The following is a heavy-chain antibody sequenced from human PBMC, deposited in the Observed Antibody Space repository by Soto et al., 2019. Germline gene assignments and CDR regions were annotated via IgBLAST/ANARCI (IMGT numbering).Heavy chain of an antibody. D-gene: IGHD6-19*01. CDR3: ARAGGSGWTFDY. CDR2: MNPDNGNT. Sequence: ASVKVSCKASGYTFTSYAINWVRQATGQRLEWMGWMNPDNGNTKYAQKFQGRVTITRNTSASTAYMELSSLRSEDTAVYYCARAGGSGWTFDYWGQGTLVTVSS. V-gene: IGHV1-3*01. J-gene: IGHJ4*02. CDR1: GYTFTSYA.